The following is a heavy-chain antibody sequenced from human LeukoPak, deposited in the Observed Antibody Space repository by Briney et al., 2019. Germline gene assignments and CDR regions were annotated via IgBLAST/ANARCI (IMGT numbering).Heavy chain of an antibody. CDR2: ISSSSSYI. J-gene: IGHJ4*02. CDR1: GFTFSSYS. CDR3: ATYGDLLPYYFDY. V-gene: IGHV3-21*01. D-gene: IGHD4-17*01. Sequence: PGGSLRLSCAASGFTFSSYSMNWVRQAPGKGLEWVSSISSSSSYIYYADSVKGRFTISRDNAKNSLYLQMNSLRAEDTAVYYCATYGDLLPYYFDYWGQGTLVTVSS.